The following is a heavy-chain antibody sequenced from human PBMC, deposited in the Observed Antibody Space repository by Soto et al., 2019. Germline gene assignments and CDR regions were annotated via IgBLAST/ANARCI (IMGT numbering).Heavy chain of an antibody. J-gene: IGHJ5*02. D-gene: IGHD3-10*02. CDR1: GFTFKNAW. V-gene: IGHV3-15*01. CDR2: IKTKADAGTT. CDR3: TTDGATIFFDP. Sequence: QLVESGGGLVKPGGSLRLSCAASGFTFKNAWMSWVRQAPGKGLEWVGRIKTKADAGTTDYAAPVKGRFTISRDDSKNTLCLQMNSLKNEDTALYFCTTDGATIFFDPRGQGTLVTVSS.